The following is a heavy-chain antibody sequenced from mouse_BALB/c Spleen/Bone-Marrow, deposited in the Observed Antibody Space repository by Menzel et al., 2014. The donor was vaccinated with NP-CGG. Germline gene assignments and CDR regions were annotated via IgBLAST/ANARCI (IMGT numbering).Heavy chain of an antibody. V-gene: IGHV14-3*02. CDR3: ARAYYGNYPYAMGY. J-gene: IGHJ4*01. D-gene: IGHD2-10*01. CDR2: IDPANGNT. CDR1: GFNIKDTY. Sequence: VQLQQPGAELVKPGASVKLSCTASGFNIKDTYMHWVKQRPEQGLEWIGRIDPANGNTKYDPKFQGKATITADTSSNTAYLQLSSLTSEDTAVYFCARAYYGNYPYAMGYWGQGTSVTVSS.